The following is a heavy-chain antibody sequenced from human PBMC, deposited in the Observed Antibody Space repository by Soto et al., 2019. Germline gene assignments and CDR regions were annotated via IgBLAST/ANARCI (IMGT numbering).Heavy chain of an antibody. D-gene: IGHD6-13*01. Sequence: SETLSLTCAVYVGSFSGYYWSWIRQPPGKGLEWIGEINHSGSTNYNPSLKSRVTISVDTSKNQFSLKLSSVTAADTAVYYCARGSSSWYRVNWFDPWGQGTLVTVSS. V-gene: IGHV4-34*01. CDR3: ARGSSSWYRVNWFDP. CDR1: VGSFSGYY. CDR2: INHSGST. J-gene: IGHJ5*02.